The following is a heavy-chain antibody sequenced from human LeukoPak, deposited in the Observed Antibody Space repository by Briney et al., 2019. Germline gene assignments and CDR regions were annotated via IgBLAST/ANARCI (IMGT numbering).Heavy chain of an antibody. Sequence: ASVKVSCKTSGYTFSSYGVSWVRQAPGQGLEWMGWISAYNGNTDYAQKFQGRVTMTRDTSISTAYMELSRLRSDDTAVYYCARNYDFWSGQGAFDYWGQGTLVTVSS. CDR1: GYTFSSYG. V-gene: IGHV1-18*01. J-gene: IGHJ4*02. CDR2: ISAYNGNT. D-gene: IGHD3-3*01. CDR3: ARNYDFWSGQGAFDY.